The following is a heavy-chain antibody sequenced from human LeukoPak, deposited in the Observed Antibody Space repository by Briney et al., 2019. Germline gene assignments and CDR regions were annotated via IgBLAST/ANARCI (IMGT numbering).Heavy chain of an antibody. D-gene: IGHD3-10*01. Sequence: PGASVTLSCTAYGYTFTSYYMHWVRQAPGQGLEWMGIINPSGGSTSYAQKFQGRVTMNRDTSTSTVYMELSSLGAEDTAVYYCARSRITMVRGVIRGSYCDYWGQGTLVTVSS. J-gene: IGHJ4*02. CDR3: ARSRITMVRGVIRGSYCDY. CDR1: GYTFTSYY. CDR2: INPSGGST. V-gene: IGHV1-46*01.